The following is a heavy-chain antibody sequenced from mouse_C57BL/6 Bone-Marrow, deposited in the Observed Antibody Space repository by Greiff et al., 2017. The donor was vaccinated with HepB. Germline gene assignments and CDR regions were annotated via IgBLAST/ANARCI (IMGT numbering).Heavy chain of an antibody. CDR3: TTEDYGGFAY. Sequence: VQLQQSGAELVRPGASVKLSCTASGFNIKDDYMHWVKQRPEQGLEWIGWIDPENGDTEYASKFQGKATITADTSSNTAYLQLSSLTSEDTAVYYCTTEDYGGFAYWGQGTLVTVSA. CDR2: IDPENGDT. J-gene: IGHJ3*01. CDR1: GFNIKDDY. D-gene: IGHD2-4*01. V-gene: IGHV14-4*01.